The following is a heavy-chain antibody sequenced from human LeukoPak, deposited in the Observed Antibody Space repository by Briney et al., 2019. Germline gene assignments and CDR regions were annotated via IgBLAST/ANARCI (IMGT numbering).Heavy chain of an antibody. CDR3: ARGADGVSSNSRGWFDP. V-gene: IGHV3-48*04. CDR2: ISTTSSTI. CDR1: GFTFSNYG. D-gene: IGHD2-15*01. J-gene: IGHJ5*02. Sequence: PGGSLRLSCAASGFTFSNYGMNWVRQAPGKGLEWLSYISTTSSTIYYADAVRGRFTTSRDNAKNSLYLQMNSLRAEDTAVYSCARGADGVSSNSRGWFDPWGQGTLVTVSS.